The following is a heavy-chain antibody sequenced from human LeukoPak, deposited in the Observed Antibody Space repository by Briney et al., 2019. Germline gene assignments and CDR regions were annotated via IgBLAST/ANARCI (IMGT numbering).Heavy chain of an antibody. CDR3: ARDHYDYVWGSYGMDV. CDR1: GFTFSSYS. J-gene: IGHJ6*02. V-gene: IGHV3-7*01. D-gene: IGHD3-16*01. CDR2: IKQDGSEK. Sequence: GGSLRLSCAASGFTFSSYSMNWVRQAPGKGLEWVANIKQDGSEKYYVDSVKGRFTISRDNAKNSLYLQMNSLRAEDTAVYYCARDHYDYVWGSYGMDVWGQGTTVTVSS.